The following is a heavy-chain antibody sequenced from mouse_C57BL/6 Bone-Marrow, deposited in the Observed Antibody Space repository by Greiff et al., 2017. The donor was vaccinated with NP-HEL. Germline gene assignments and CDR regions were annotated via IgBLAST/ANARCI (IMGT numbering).Heavy chain of an antibody. V-gene: IGHV1-69*01. CDR2: IDPSDSYT. CDR3: AIYYKGFAY. J-gene: IGHJ3*01. Sequence: VQLQQPGAELVMPGASVKLSCKASGYTFTSYWMHWVKQRPGQGLEWIGEIDPSDSYTNYNQKFKGKSTLTVDKSSSTAYMQLSSLTSEDSAVYYCAIYYKGFAYWGQGTRVTVSA. D-gene: IGHD2-12*01. CDR1: GYTFTSYW.